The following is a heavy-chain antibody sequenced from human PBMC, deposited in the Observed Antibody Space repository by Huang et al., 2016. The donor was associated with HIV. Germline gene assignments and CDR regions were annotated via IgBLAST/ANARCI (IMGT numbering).Heavy chain of an antibody. J-gene: IGHJ4*02. V-gene: IGHV3-48*01. CDR2: ISSSGGNI. D-gene: IGHD1-26*01. CDR3: VRDAGGKNF. CDR1: GFSFDSYS. Sequence: VQLVESGGGLVRPGGSLRLSCAASGFSFDSYSMTWVRQASGKKREWLAYISSSGGNIYYADSVKGRFTIARDNARNSLFLQLSSLRVEDTAVYHCVRDAGGKNFWGQGTLVSVSS.